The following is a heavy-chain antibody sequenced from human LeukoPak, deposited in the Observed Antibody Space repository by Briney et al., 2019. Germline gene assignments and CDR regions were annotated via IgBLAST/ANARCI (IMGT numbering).Heavy chain of an antibody. D-gene: IGHD6-19*01. CDR2: IIPIFGIA. Sequence: SVKVSCKASGGTFSSYAISWVRQAPGQGLEWMGRIIPIFGIANYAQKFQGRVTITADKSTSTAYMELSSLRSEDTAVYYCARRKQRLDPYFDYWGQGTLVTVSS. J-gene: IGHJ4*02. CDR3: ARRKQRLDPYFDY. CDR1: GGTFSSYA. V-gene: IGHV1-69*04.